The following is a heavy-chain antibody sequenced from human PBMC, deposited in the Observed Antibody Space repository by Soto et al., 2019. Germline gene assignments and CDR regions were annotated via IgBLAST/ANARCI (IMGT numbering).Heavy chain of an antibody. CDR1: GFTFSSYA. D-gene: IGHD3-3*01. CDR3: AEDPHPGWSGYYPFDY. V-gene: IGHV3-23*01. J-gene: IGHJ4*02. CDR2: ISGSGGST. Sequence: GGSLRLSCAASGFTFSSYAMSWVRQAPGKGLEWVSAISGSGGSTYYADSVKGRFTISRDNSKNTLYLQMNSLRAEDTAVYYCAEDPHPGWSGYYPFDYWGQGTLVTVSS.